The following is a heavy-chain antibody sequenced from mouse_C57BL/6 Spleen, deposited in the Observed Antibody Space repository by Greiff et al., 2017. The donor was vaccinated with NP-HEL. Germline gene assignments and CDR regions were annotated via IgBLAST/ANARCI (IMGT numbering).Heavy chain of an antibody. J-gene: IGHJ1*03. CDR2: IYPSDSET. CDR1: GYTFTSYW. CDR3: ARGWDPTV. V-gene: IGHV1-61*01. D-gene: IGHD4-1*01. Sequence: QVQLQQPGAELVRPGSSVKLSCKASGYTFTSYWMDWVKQRPGQGLEWIGNIYPSDSETHYTQMFKDKATLTVDKSSSTAYMQLSSQTSEDSAVYYCARGWDPTVWGTGTTVTVSS.